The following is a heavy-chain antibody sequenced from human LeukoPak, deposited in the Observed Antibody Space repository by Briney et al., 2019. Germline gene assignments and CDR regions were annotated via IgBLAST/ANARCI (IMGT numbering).Heavy chain of an antibody. CDR2: IRSKANNYAT. CDR3: TRSSIVGAVPHFDY. J-gene: IGHJ4*02. Sequence: PWGSLRLSCAASGFTFSGSTMHWVRQASGKGLEWVGRIRSKANNYATAYAASVKDRFTISRDDSRNTAYLQVNSLKTEDTAVYYCTRSSIVGAVPHFDYWGQGTLVTVSS. CDR1: GFTFSGST. V-gene: IGHV3-73*01. D-gene: IGHD1-26*01.